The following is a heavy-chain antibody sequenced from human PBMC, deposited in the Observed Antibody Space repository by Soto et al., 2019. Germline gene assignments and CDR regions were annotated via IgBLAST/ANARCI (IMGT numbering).Heavy chain of an antibody. D-gene: IGHD2-15*01. V-gene: IGHV3-74*01. J-gene: IGHJ4*02. Sequence: EVQLVESGGDLVQPGGPWSSSFAALELPSGGNGWHGVRQDPEKGLVWVSRINGDGISTSYADSVKGRFTISRDNAKDTLYLHMNSLGAEDTAVYYCARISQGTYCRGGNCYSDYWGQGTLVTVSS. CDR1: ELPSGGNG. CDR2: INGDGIST. CDR3: ARISQGTYCRGGNCYSDY.